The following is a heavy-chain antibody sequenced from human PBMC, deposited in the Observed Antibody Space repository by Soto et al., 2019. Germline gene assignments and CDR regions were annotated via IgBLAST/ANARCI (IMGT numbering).Heavy chain of an antibody. D-gene: IGHD2-15*01. V-gene: IGHV1-24*01. J-gene: IGHJ4*02. CDR3: ATGEGVVAASPIEYFDY. Sequence: GATVKVSCKVSGYTLTELSMHWVRQAPGKGLEWMGGFDPEDGETIYAQKFQGRVTMTEDTSTDTAYMELSSLRSEDTAVYYCATGEGVVAASPIEYFDYWGQGTLVTVSS. CDR1: GYTLTELS. CDR2: FDPEDGET.